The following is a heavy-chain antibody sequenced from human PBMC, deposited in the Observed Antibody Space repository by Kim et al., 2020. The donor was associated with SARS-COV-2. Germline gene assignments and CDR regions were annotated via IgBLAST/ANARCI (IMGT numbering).Heavy chain of an antibody. CDR3: TASRVRGVIPH. CDR2: IRSKTYRGTT. D-gene: IGHD3-10*01. J-gene: IGHJ4*02. V-gene: IGHV3-49*03. CDR1: GFIFGDYA. Sequence: GGSLRLSCTGFGFIFGDYAMSWFRQAPGKGLQWVGFIRSKTYRGTTEYAASVRGRFTISRDDSKTVAYLQMNSLKTEDTAVYFCTASRVRGVIPHWGQGTLVTVSS.